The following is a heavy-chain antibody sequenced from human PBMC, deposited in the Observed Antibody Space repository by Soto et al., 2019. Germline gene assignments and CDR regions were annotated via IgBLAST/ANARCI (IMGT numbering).Heavy chain of an antibody. CDR1: GYIFTDYW. J-gene: IGHJ3*02. Sequence: EVQLVQSGAEVKKPGESLKISCKGSGYIFTDYWIGWVRQMPGKGLEWMGIIYPGDSDTRYNPSFRGQVTFSVDKSTSTAYLQWSSLKASDIAMYFCARVGRMVTLREGAFDMWGQGTMVSVSS. CDR3: ARVGRMVTLREGAFDM. V-gene: IGHV5-51*01. D-gene: IGHD5-18*01. CDR2: IYPGDSDT.